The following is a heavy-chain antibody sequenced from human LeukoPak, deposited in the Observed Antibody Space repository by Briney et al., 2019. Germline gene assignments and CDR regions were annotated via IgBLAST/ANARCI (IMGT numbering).Heavy chain of an antibody. CDR3: AKASMIVVAPNDAFDI. V-gene: IGHV3-30*18. J-gene: IGHJ3*02. CDR2: ISYDGSNK. D-gene: IGHD3-22*01. Sequence: GGSLRLSCAASGFTFSSYGMHWVRQAPGKGLEWVAVISYDGSNKYYADSVKGRFTISRDNSKNTLYLQMNSLRAEDTAVYYCAKASMIVVAPNDAFDIWGLGTMVTVSS. CDR1: GFTFSSYG.